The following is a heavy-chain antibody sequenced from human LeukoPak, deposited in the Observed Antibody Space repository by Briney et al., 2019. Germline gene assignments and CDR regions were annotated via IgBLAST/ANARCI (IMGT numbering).Heavy chain of an antibody. Sequence: GASVKVSCKASGGTFSSYAISWVRQAPGQGLEWMGRIIPILGIANYAQKFQGRVTITADKSTSTAYMELSSLRSEYTAVYYCARQDIVATKKLDYWGQGTLVTVSS. J-gene: IGHJ4*02. CDR1: GGTFSSYA. V-gene: IGHV1-69*04. CDR3: ARQDIVATKKLDY. D-gene: IGHD5-12*01. CDR2: IIPILGIA.